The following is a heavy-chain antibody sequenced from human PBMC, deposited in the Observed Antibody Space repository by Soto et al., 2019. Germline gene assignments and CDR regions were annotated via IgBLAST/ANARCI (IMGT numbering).Heavy chain of an antibody. CDR3: ARGKPSGYRFGPRNFFYYGLDV. D-gene: IGHD5-18*01. V-gene: IGHV4-34*01. J-gene: IGHJ6*02. CDR1: SASLGDHY. CDR2: VHPSGST. Sequence: TETLSLTCAVFSASLGDHYGAWICQSTDKGLEWIGEVHPSGSTDYNPSLKSRLTLSLDTSKNQFSLKVASVTAADTAVYFCARGKPSGYRFGPRNFFYYGLDVWGPGTTVTVSS.